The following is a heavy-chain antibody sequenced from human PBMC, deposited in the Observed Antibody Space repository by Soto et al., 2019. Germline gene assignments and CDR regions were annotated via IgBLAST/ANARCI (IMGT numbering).Heavy chain of an antibody. V-gene: IGHV1-18*01. D-gene: IGHD2-15*01. CDR3: AKLSQTILAYYYYGMDV. CDR2: ISAYNGNT. CDR1: GYTFTSYG. Sequence: ASVKVSCKASGYTFTSYGISWVRQAPGQGLEWMGWISAYNGNTNYAQKLQGRVTMTTDTSTSTAYMELRSLRSDDTAIYYCAKLSQTILAYYYYGMDVWGQGTTVTVSS. J-gene: IGHJ6*02.